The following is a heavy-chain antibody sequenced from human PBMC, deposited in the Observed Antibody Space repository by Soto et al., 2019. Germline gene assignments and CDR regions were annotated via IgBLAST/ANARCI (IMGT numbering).Heavy chain of an antibody. D-gene: IGHD3-22*01. J-gene: IGHJ4*02. CDR3: ARAYYYDSSGFSPGGY. V-gene: IGHV3-7*01. Sequence: RLSCSASGFTFSTYWMSWVRQAPEKGLEWVANIKQDGSEKYYVDSVRGRFTISRDTAKNSLYLQMNSLRAEDTAVYYCARAYYYDSSGFSPGGYWGQGTLVTVSS. CDR1: GFTFSTYW. CDR2: IKQDGSEK.